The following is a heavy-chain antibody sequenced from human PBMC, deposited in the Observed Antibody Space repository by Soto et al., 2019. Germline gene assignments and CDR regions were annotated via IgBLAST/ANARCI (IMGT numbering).Heavy chain of an antibody. D-gene: IGHD3-16*01. CDR2: ISSDGRNE. CDR3: ASLADY. V-gene: IGHV3-30*03. CDR1: GFTINRFG. Sequence: QVRLVESGGGVVEPGRSLRLSCVASGFTINRFGMEWVRQAPGKGLEWVALISSDGRNEYYSDSVKGRFTISRDMSKNTVYLQMNSLRVEDTAVYYCASLADYWGQGTRVTVSS. J-gene: IGHJ4*02.